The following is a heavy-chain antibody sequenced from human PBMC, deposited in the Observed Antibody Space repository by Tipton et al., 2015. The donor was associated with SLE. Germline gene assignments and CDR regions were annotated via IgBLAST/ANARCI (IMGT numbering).Heavy chain of an antibody. CDR1: GYTFTNYG. D-gene: IGHD2-8*02. Sequence: QLVQSGAEVRKPEASVKVSCKASGYTFTNYGISWVRQAPGQGLEWMGWISPNNGNTKYAQRFQGRVTVTTDTSTSTTYMALRSPRSDDTAIYYCARECSGTGCLDYWGQGTLVTVSS. CDR3: ARECSGTGCLDY. J-gene: IGHJ4*02. V-gene: IGHV1-18*01. CDR2: ISPNNGNT.